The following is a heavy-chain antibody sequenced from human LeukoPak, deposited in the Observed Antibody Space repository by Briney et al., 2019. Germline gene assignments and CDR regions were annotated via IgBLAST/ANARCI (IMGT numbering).Heavy chain of an antibody. CDR3: ARRGTIDSGRPWS. J-gene: IGHJ1*01. CDR2: MYNTGST. D-gene: IGHD1-26*01. CDR1: GGSINSSSYY. Sequence: SETLSLTCTVSGGSINSSSYYWXWVRQPPGKGXXWIGSMYNTGSTSYNPSLKGRVTISVDTSKNQFSLKVSSVTAADTAVYYCARRGTIDSGRPWSWGQGTLVTVSA. V-gene: IGHV4-39*01.